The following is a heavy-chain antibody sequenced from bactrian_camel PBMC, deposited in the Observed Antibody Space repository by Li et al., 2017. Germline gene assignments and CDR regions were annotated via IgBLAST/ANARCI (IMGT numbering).Heavy chain of an antibody. CDR3: VRDSGAWAGDY. D-gene: IGHD2*01. Sequence: HVQLVESGGGSVQAGESLRLSCAGTGISLRSAFCVGWFRQTPGQEREGVATIDPDGKTDYPHTLSGRFTISRENAKNTVYLQMNSLKPEDTAVYYCVRDSGAWAGDYWGQGTQVTVS. CDR1: GISLRSAFC. CDR2: IDPDGKT. V-gene: IGHV3S53*01. J-gene: IGHJ4*01.